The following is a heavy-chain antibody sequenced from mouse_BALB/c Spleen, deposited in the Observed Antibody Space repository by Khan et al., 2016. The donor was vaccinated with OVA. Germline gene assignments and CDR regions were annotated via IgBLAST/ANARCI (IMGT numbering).Heavy chain of an antibody. Sequence: EVQLQESGAELVKPGASVKLSCTASGFYIKDTYMHWVKQRPEPGLEWLGRIDPANGNTQYDPKFQGKVTITADTSSNTSYLQLSSLPSEDTAVCDYALRGDIYGTSDGYALDDWGQGTSVTVSS. CDR3: ALRGDIYGTSDGYALDD. CDR1: GFYIKDTY. CDR2: IDPANGNT. J-gene: IGHJ4*01. D-gene: IGHD2-1*01. V-gene: IGHV14-3*02.